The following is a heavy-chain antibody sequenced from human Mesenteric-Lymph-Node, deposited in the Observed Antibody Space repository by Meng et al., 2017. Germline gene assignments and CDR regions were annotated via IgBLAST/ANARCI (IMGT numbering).Heavy chain of an antibody. D-gene: IGHD6-19*01. Sequence: QVHLVQSGAEVKKPGASVKVSCKASGYTVTTYAIHWVRQAPGQRLEWMGWINAGNGNTRYSQKFQGRVSITRDTSASTAYMELSSLRSEDTAVYYCARCIAVAGNWFDPWGQGTLVTVSS. CDR2: INAGNGNT. V-gene: IGHV1-3*01. CDR1: GYTVTTYA. CDR3: ARCIAVAGNWFDP. J-gene: IGHJ5*02.